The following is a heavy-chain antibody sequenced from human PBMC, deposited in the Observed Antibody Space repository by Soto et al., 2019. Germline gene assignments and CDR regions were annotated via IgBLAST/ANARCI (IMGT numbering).Heavy chain of an antibody. CDR3: ARDTTTDYYYGMDV. CDR2: IYYSGST. V-gene: IGHV4-30-4*01. Sequence: SETLSLTCTFSVVSISSGDYYCSWIRQPPGKGLEWIGYIYYSGSTYYNPSLKSRVTISVDTSKNQFSLKLSSVTAADTAVYYCARDTTTDYYYGMDVWGQGTTVIVSS. J-gene: IGHJ6*02. CDR1: VVSISSGDYY. D-gene: IGHD4-17*01.